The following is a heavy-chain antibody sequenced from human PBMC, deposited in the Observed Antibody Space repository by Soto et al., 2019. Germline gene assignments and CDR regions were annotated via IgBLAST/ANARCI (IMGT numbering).Heavy chain of an antibody. CDR1: GVSITSYY. CDR2: INTDGLS. V-gene: IGHV4-4*07. Sequence: SETLSLTCSVSGVSITSYYWSWIRQSAGGGLEWMGRINTDGLSTYSPSFKSRLTMSLDTSKNQVPLRLISVTAADTAVYFCARVPVAVAATEDYYGLDVWGQGTTVTVSS. J-gene: IGHJ6*02. D-gene: IGHD2-15*01. CDR3: ARVPVAVAATEDYYGLDV.